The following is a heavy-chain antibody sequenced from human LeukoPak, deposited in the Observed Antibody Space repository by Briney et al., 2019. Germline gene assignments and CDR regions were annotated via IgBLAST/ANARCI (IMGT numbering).Heavy chain of an antibody. CDR2: IYYSGST. Sequence: SETLSLTCTVSGGSISSSSYYWGWIRQPPGKGLEWIGSIYYSGSTYYNPSLKSRVTISVDRSKNQFSLKLSSVTAADTAVYYCARAPPAGGLDAFDIWGQGTMVTVSS. CDR1: GGSISSSSYY. V-gene: IGHV4-39*07. CDR3: ARAPPAGGLDAFDI. J-gene: IGHJ3*02. D-gene: IGHD3-22*01.